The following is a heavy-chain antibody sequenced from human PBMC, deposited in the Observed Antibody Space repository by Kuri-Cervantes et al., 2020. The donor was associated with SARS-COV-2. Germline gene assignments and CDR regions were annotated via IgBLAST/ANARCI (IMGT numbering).Heavy chain of an antibody. Sequence: GESLKISCAASGFIVSSNYMSWVRQAPGKGLEWVSVIYSGGSTYYADSVKGRFTISRDNSKNTLYLQMNSLRAEDTAVYYCARVRATVPNYYYYYYYMDVWGKGTTVTVSS. J-gene: IGHJ6*03. V-gene: IGHV3-53*01. CDR3: ARVRATVPNYYYYYYYMDV. D-gene: IGHD4-11*01. CDR2: IYSGGST. CDR1: GFIVSSNY.